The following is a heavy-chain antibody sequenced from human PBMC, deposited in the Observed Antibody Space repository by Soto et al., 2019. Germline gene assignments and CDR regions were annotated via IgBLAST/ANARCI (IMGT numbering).Heavy chain of an antibody. CDR3: ARQGLGIAAAGPPSYXFDP. Sequence: PGESLKISCKGSGYSFTSYWISWVRQMPGKGLEWMGRIDPSDSYTNYSPSFQGHVTISADKSISTAYLQWSSLKASDTAMYYCARQGLGIAAAGPPSYXFDPWAQRTLVTVSS. CDR2: IDPSDSYT. J-gene: IGHJ5*02. CDR1: GYSFTSYW. V-gene: IGHV5-10-1*01. D-gene: IGHD6-13*01.